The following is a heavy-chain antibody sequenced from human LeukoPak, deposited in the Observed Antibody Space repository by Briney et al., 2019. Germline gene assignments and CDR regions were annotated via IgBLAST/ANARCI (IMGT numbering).Heavy chain of an antibody. CDR3: ARDGGSGGYSGAFDI. Sequence: ASVKVSCKASGYTFTGYYMHWVRQAPGQGLEWMGWINPNSGGTNYAQKFQGWVTMTRDTSISTAYMELSRLRSDDTAVYYCARDGGSGGYSGAFDIWGQGTMVTVSS. V-gene: IGHV1-2*04. CDR1: GYTFTGYY. CDR2: INPNSGGT. D-gene: IGHD1-26*01. J-gene: IGHJ3*02.